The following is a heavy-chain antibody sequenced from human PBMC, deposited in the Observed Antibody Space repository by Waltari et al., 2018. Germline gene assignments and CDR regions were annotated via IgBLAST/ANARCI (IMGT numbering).Heavy chain of an antibody. CDR2: IYYSGST. Sequence: QLQLQESGPGLVKPSETLSLTCTVSGGSISSSSYYWGWIRQPPGKGLEWIGSIYYSGSTYYNPPLKRRVTISVDTSKNQFSLKRSSVTAADTAVYYCARTYYYDSSGYYSGTFDYWGQGTLVTVSS. J-gene: IGHJ4*02. CDR3: ARTYYYDSSGYYSGTFDY. CDR1: GGSISSSSYY. V-gene: IGHV4-39*01. D-gene: IGHD3-22*01.